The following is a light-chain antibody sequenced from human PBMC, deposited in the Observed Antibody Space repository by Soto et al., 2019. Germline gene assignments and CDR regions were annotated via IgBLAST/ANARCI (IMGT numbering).Light chain of an antibody. CDR1: QSIASY. Sequence: DIQMTQSPSSLSASVGDRVTITCRANQSIASYLNWYQQKPGKAPKLLIYAASTLQSGVPSRFSGSGSGTDFTLTISSLQPEDFATYYCQQSYSTSPTFGQGTKLEIK. V-gene: IGKV1-39*01. J-gene: IGKJ2*01. CDR2: AAS. CDR3: QQSYSTSPT.